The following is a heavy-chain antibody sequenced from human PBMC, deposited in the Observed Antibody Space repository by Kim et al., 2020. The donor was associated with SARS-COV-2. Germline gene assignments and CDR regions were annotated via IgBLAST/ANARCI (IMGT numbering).Heavy chain of an antibody. V-gene: IGHV4-34*01. CDR3: ARGLEDILTGYYISYYYYGMDV. D-gene: IGHD3-9*01. Sequence: SETLSLTCAVYGGSFSGYYWSWIRQPPGKGLEWIGEINHSGSTNYNPSLKSRVTISVDTSKNQFSLKLSSVTAADTAVYYCARGLEDILTGYYISYYYYGMDVWGQGTTVTVSS. J-gene: IGHJ6*02. CDR1: GGSFSGYY. CDR2: INHSGST.